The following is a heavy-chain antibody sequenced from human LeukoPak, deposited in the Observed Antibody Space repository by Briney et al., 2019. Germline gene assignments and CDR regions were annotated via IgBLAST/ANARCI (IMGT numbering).Heavy chain of an antibody. CDR2: ISGSGGRT. Sequence: GGSLGLSCAASGFTFNGYAMSWVRRARGMGLEWVSVISGSGGRTFYAGFVKGRFTSPRNDSNNTLYLHMNSLVAEDTAVYYCAREAFYTAGWLSLFGYWGQGTLATVSS. D-gene: IGHD3-16*01. CDR3: AREAFYTAGWLSLFGY. J-gene: IGHJ4*02. V-gene: IGHV3-23*01. CDR1: GFTFNGYA.